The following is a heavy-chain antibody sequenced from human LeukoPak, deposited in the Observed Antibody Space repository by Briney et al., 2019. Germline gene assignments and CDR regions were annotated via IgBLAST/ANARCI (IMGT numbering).Heavy chain of an antibody. J-gene: IGHJ1*01. Sequence: PGGSLRLSCAASGFTLSSYSMHWVRQAPGKGLGFVSAISKNGRNTYYGNSMKGRFTISRDISKNTLYLQMGSLRPEDMAVYYCARVDSGSACASWGQGILVTVSS. CDR2: ISKNGRNT. CDR1: GFTLSSYS. V-gene: IGHV3-64*01. CDR3: ARVDSGSACAS. D-gene: IGHD6-19*01.